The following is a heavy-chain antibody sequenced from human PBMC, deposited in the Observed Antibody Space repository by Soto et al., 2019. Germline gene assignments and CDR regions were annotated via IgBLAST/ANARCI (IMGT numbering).Heavy chain of an antibody. CDR2: IWYDGSKK. J-gene: IGHJ6*02. V-gene: IGHV3-33*01. Sequence: QVQLVESGGGVVQPGRSLRLSCAASGFTFSSYGMHWVRQAPGKGLEWVAVIWYDGSKKYYADSVKGRFTISRDNSKKRRYGQVXGRRAEDTAVYYCARASCSSTSCYALDYYYYGMDVWGQGTTVTVSS. CDR3: ARASCSSTSCYALDYYYYGMDV. D-gene: IGHD2-2*01. CDR1: GFTFSSYG.